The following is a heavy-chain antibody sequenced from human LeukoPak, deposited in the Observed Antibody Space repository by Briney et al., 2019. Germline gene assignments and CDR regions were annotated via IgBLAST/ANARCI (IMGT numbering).Heavy chain of an antibody. CDR2: MHYSGST. Sequence: SETLSLTCTVSGGSISSSSYYWGWVRQPPGKGLEWIGSMHYSGSTYYNPSLKSRVTISVDTSKNQFSLNLNSVTAADTAVYYCARGTYCGGDCFYAFDIWGQGTMVTVSS. J-gene: IGHJ3*02. D-gene: IGHD2-21*02. V-gene: IGHV4-39*07. CDR3: ARGTYCGGDCFYAFDI. CDR1: GGSISSSSYY.